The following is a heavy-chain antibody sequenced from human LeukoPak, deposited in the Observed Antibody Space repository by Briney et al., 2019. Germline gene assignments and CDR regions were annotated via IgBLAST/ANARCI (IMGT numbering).Heavy chain of an antibody. CDR1: GGSISSYY. J-gene: IGHJ4*02. Sequence: SETLSLTCTVSGGSISSYYWSWIRQPPGKGLEWIGYIYYIGSTNYNPSLKSRVTISVDTSKNQFSLKLSSVTAADTAVYYRARQGTDYYDSSGYYYVWGQGTLVTVSS. CDR3: ARQGTDYYDSSGYYYV. V-gene: IGHV4-59*08. D-gene: IGHD3-22*01. CDR2: IYYIGST.